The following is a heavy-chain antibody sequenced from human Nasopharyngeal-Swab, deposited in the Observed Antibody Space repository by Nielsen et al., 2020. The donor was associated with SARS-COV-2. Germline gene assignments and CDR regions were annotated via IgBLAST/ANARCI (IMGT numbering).Heavy chain of an antibody. V-gene: IGHV3-48*03. Sequence: GGSLRLSCAASGFTFSSYEMNWVRQAPGKGLEWVSSISSSGSTIYYADSVKGRFTISRDNAKNSLYLQMNSLRAEDTAVYYCARVGSSWYSVDYWGQGTLVTVSS. CDR2: ISSSGSTI. J-gene: IGHJ4*02. D-gene: IGHD6-13*01. CDR1: GFTFSSYE. CDR3: ARVGSSWYSVDY.